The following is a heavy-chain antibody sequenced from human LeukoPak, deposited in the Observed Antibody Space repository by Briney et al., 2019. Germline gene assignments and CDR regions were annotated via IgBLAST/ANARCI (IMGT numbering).Heavy chain of an antibody. CDR1: GFTFSSYA. J-gene: IGHJ6*03. Sequence: GGSLRVSCAASGFTFSSYAMSWVRQAPGKGLEWVSAISGSGGSTYYADSVKGRFTISRDNSKSTLYLQMNSLRAEDTAVYYCAKAGSSSRNYYYYYYMDVWGKGTTVTVSS. V-gene: IGHV3-23*01. CDR3: AKAGSSSRNYYYYYYMDV. D-gene: IGHD6-13*01. CDR2: ISGSGGST.